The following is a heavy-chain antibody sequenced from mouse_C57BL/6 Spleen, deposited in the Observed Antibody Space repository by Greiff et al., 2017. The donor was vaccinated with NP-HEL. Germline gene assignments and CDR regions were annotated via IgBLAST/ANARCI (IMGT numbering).Heavy chain of an antibody. J-gene: IGHJ1*03. Sequence: DVQLQESGPELVKPGASVKMSCKASGYTFTDYNMHWVKQSHGKSLEWIGYINPNNGGTSYNQKFKGKATLTVNKSSSTAYMELRSLTSEDSAVYYCARGYYGSSPYDVWGTGTTVTVSS. V-gene: IGHV1-22*01. D-gene: IGHD1-1*01. CDR3: ARGYYGSSPYDV. CDR2: INPNNGGT. CDR1: GYTFTDYN.